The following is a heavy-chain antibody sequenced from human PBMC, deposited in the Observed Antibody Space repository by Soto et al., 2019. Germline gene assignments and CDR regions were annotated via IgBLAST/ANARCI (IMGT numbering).Heavy chain of an antibody. V-gene: IGHV3-30-3*01. CDR3: ARDRYLGFTMVRGALDV. CDR1: GFTFSSYA. Sequence: QVQLVESGGGVVQPGRSLRLSCAASGFTFSSYAMHWVRQAPGKGLEWVAVISYDGSNKYYADSVKGRFTISRDNSKNTVYLQMNSLRAWDTAVYYWARDRYLGFTMVRGALDVWGQGTTVTVSS. D-gene: IGHD3-10*01. CDR2: ISYDGSNK. J-gene: IGHJ6*02.